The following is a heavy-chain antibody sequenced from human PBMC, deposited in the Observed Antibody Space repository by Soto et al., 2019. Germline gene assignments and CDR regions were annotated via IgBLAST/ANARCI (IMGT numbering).Heavy chain of an antibody. Sequence: PGGSLRLSCAASGFTFSSYWMSWVRQAPGKGLEWVANIKQDGSEKYYVDSVKGRFTISRDNAKNSLYLQMNSLGAEDTAVYYCARDLSHSSSWPSYYYYYYGMDVWVQGTTVTVS. V-gene: IGHV3-7*01. CDR3: ARDLSHSSSWPSYYYYYYGMDV. CDR2: IKQDGSEK. CDR1: GFTFSSYW. J-gene: IGHJ6*02. D-gene: IGHD6-13*01.